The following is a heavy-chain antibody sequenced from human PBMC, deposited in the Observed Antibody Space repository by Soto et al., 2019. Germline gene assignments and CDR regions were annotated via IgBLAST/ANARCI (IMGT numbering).Heavy chain of an antibody. V-gene: IGHV4-59*01. CDR3: ARYRREAVAGYTLDN. CDR2: VYNSGST. J-gene: IGHJ4*02. CDR1: GGSISSNY. D-gene: IGHD6-13*01. Sequence: SETLSLTCTVSGGSISSNYWTWIRQPPGKGLEWIGYVYNSGSTNYNPSLKSRVTISEDTSKSQFSLKVSSMTAADTAVYYCARYRREAVAGYTLDNWGQGNLVTVSS.